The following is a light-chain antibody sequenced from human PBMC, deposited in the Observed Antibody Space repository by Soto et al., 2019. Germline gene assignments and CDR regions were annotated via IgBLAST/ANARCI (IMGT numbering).Light chain of an antibody. J-gene: IGLJ3*02. Sequence: QSVLTQPASVSGSPGQPITISCSGTSSDIGAYKYVSWYQQHPGKVPKLMIYEVNNRPSGVSDRFSGSKSGNTASLTISGLQAKDEADYYCSSYTGDNTWMFGGGTKLTVL. CDR1: SSDIGAYKY. V-gene: IGLV2-14*01. CDR2: EVN. CDR3: SSYTGDNTWM.